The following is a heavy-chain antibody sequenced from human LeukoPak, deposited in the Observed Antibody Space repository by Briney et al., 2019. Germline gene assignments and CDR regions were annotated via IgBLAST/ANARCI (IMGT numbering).Heavy chain of an antibody. J-gene: IGHJ4*02. D-gene: IGHD3-10*01. CDR1: EFTFTNYA. CDR3: AKYCYGSGSFYTSPFDY. Sequence: GGSLRLSCAASEFTFTNYALSWVRQAPGKGLEWVSAINDGGGTTYYADSVKGRFTISRDNSKNTLYLQMNSLRAEDTAVYYCAKYCYGSGSFYTSPFDYWGQGTLATVSS. CDR2: INDGGGTT. V-gene: IGHV3-23*01.